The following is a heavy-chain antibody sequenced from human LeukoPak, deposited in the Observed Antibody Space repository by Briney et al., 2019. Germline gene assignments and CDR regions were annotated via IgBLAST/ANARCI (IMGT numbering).Heavy chain of an antibody. CDR2: IVGTGVSR. Sequence: HPGGSLRLSCAASGFTFSSHAMSWVRQAPGKGLEWVSSIVGTGVSRDYADSVKGRFTVSRDNSNNTMYLQMNSLRAEDTAVYYCAKRGLYHGGLTGWVEYIQVWGLGTLVTVSS. J-gene: IGHJ1*01. CDR1: GFTFSSHA. V-gene: IGHV3-23*01. D-gene: IGHD3-9*01. CDR3: AKRGLYHGGLTGWVEYIQV.